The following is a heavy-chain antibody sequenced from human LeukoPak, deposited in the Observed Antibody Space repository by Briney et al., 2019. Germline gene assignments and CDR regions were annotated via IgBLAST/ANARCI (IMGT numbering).Heavy chain of an antibody. J-gene: IGHJ5*02. CDR2: INPSGGST. Sequence: ASVKVSCKASGYTFTSYYMRWVRHAPGQGLEWMGIINPSGGSTSYAQKFQGRVTMTRDMSTSTVYMELSSLRSEDTAVYYCARGVFSSSSDILPFGPWGQGTLVTVSS. D-gene: IGHD6-6*01. CDR1: GYTFTSYY. CDR3: ARGVFSSSSDILPFGP. V-gene: IGHV1-46*01.